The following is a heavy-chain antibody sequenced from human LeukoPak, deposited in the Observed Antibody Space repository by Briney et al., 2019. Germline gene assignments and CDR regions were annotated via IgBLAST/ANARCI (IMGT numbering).Heavy chain of an antibody. Sequence: GESLKISCKGSGFSFTSYWIGLVRQMPGKGLEWMGIIYPGDSETRYSPSFQGQVTISADKSISTAYLQWSSLKASDTAMYYCARRYYYDSSGYYLAHDAFDIWGQGTMVTVSS. CDR2: IYPGDSET. CDR1: GFSFTSYW. CDR3: ARRYYYDSSGYYLAHDAFDI. D-gene: IGHD3-22*01. J-gene: IGHJ3*02. V-gene: IGHV5-51*01.